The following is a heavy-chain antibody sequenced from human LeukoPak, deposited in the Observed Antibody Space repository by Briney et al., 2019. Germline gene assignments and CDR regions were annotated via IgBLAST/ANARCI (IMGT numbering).Heavy chain of an antibody. J-gene: IGHJ4*02. Sequence: ASVKVSCKASGYTFTTHYMHWVRQAPGQGLEWMGIINPSGGTTNYALKFQGRVTMTRDTSTTTLYMGLSSLRSEDTAVYYCARGRPGSGWSFDYWGQGTLVTVSS. CDR3: ARGRPGSGWSFDY. V-gene: IGHV1-46*01. CDR1: GYTFTTHY. D-gene: IGHD6-19*01. CDR2: INPSGGTT.